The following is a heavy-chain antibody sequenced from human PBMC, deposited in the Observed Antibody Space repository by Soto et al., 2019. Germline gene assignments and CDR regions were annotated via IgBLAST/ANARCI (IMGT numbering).Heavy chain of an antibody. CDR1: GGTFSSYA. D-gene: IGHD6-19*01. Sequence: GASVKVSCKASGGTFSSYAISWVRQAPGQGLEWMGGIIPIFGTANYAQKFQGRVTITADESTGTAYMELSSLRSEDTAVYYCARGRGIAVGGFDFDYWGQGTLVTVSS. CDR3: ARGRGIAVGGFDFDY. J-gene: IGHJ4*02. CDR2: IIPIFGTA. V-gene: IGHV1-69*13.